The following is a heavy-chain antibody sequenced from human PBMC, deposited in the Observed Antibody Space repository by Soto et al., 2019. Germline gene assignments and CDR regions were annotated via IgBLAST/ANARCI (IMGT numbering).Heavy chain of an antibody. CDR2: IYYSGST. CDR3: ARAPNTYYDILTGFRANYYGMDV. V-gene: IGHV4-59*01. D-gene: IGHD3-9*01. Sequence: ETLSLTCTVSGGPISSYYWSWIRQPPGKGLEWIGYIYYSGSTNYNPSLKSRVTISVDTSKNQFSLKLSSVTAADTAVYYCARAPNTYYDILTGFRANYYGMDVWGQGTTVTV. J-gene: IGHJ6*02. CDR1: GGPISSYY.